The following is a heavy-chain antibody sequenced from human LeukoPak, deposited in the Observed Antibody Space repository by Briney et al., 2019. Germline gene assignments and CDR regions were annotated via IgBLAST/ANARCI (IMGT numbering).Heavy chain of an antibody. CDR3: ARRLNNNGWAPPIDN. D-gene: IGHD6-19*01. CDR2: ILPLDSDT. Sequence: GEALIISCQGFGYRFTSHWIGWVRQTPGEGRELMVIILPLDSDTKYSPSFQGRITTSSDKSTTYLLEINLKASDTAIYYCARRLNNNGWAPPIDNWGQGTLVTVSS. CDR1: GYRFTSHW. V-gene: IGHV5-51*01. J-gene: IGHJ4*02.